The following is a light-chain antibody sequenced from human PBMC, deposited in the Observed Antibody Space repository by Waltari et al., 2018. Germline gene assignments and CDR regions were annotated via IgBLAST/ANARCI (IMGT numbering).Light chain of an antibody. V-gene: IGKV1-39*01. CDR3: QQSYSSPCQ. J-gene: IGKJ3*01. Sequence: DIQMTQSPPSLSVSVGDTVTFTCRASQMVSSFLSWYQQKPGKAPKLLIYAASSLRSGVPLRFSGSGSVKDFTLYISSLQPEDFATYYCQQSYSSPCQFDPKTKVDI. CDR1: QMVSSF. CDR2: AAS.